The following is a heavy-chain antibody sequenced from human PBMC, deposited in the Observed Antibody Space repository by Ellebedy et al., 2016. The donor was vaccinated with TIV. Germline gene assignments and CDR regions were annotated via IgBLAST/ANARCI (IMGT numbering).Heavy chain of an antibody. Sequence: GESLKISCAASGFTFSRSEMNWVRQAPGKGLEWVSSISSSGRTRYYADSVKGRFTISRDNAKNSLYLQMSSLRAEDTAIYYCARDYMSTVDAFDLWGQGTMVTVSS. D-gene: IGHD5/OR15-5a*01. V-gene: IGHV3-48*03. CDR2: ISSSGRTR. CDR1: GFTFSRSE. J-gene: IGHJ3*01. CDR3: ARDYMSTVDAFDL.